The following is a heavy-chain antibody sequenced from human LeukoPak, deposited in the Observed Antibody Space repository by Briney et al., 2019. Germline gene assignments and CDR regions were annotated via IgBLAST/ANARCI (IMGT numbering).Heavy chain of an antibody. J-gene: IGHJ4*02. CDR1: VGSINNYY. Sequence: KSSETLSLTCTVSVGSINNYYWSWIRQPAGKGLEWIGHIYSRGSTNYNPSLKSRVTISVDTSKNQFSLKLSSVTAADTAVYYCARLPRITMVRGTRPNDYWGQGTLVTVSS. CDR2: IYSRGST. V-gene: IGHV4-4*07. CDR3: ARLPRITMVRGTRPNDY. D-gene: IGHD3-10*01.